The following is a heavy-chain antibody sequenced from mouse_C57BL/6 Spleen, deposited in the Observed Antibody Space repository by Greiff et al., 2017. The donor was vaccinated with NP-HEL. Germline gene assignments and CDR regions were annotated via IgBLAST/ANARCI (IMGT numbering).Heavy chain of an antibody. CDR2: ISDGGSYT. Sequence: EVQVVESGGGLVKPGGSLKLSCAASGFTFSSYAMSWVRQTPEKRLEWVATISDGGSYTYYPDNVKGRFTISRDNAKNNLYLQMSHLKSEDTAMYYCARGHYYGSWYFDVWGTGTTVTVSS. CDR1: GFTFSSYA. J-gene: IGHJ1*03. D-gene: IGHD1-1*01. V-gene: IGHV5-4*01. CDR3: ARGHYYGSWYFDV.